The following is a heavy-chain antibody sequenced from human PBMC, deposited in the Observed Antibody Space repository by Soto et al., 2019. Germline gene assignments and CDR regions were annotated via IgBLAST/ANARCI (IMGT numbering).Heavy chain of an antibody. CDR2: INPNSGNT. D-gene: IGHD4-17*01. J-gene: IGHJ5*02. V-gene: IGHV1-8*01. Sequence: QVPLVHSGTEVKKPGASVTVSCKASGYIFTNYDINWVRQATGQGLEYLGWINPNSGNTGYVQKFQGRVTMTRNTSINTAYMELNSLRSEDTAVYYCARDIKYGDYSMWFDPWGQGTLVTVSS. CDR1: GYIFTNYD. CDR3: ARDIKYGDYSMWFDP.